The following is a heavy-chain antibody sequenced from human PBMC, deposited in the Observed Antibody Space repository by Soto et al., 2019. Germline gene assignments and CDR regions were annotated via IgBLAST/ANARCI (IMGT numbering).Heavy chain of an antibody. D-gene: IGHD6-13*01. CDR1: GYSFTSYW. Sequence: GESLKISCNGSGYSFTSYWIGWVRQMPGKGLEWMGIIYPGDSDTRYSPSFQGQVTISADKSISTAYLQWSSLKASDTAMYYCARTAAAGKYYYGVDVWGQGTTVTAP. J-gene: IGHJ6*02. CDR3: ARTAAAGKYYYGVDV. CDR2: IYPGDSDT. V-gene: IGHV5-51*01.